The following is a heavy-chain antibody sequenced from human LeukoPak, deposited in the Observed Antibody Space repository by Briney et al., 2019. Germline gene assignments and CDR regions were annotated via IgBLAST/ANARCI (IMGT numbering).Heavy chain of an antibody. V-gene: IGHV3-23*01. Sequence: GGSLRLSCAASGFTFSSYAMSWVRQAPGKGLEWVSAISGSGGSTYYADSVKGRFTISRDNSKNTLYLQMNSLRAEDTAVYYCAKPACGGDCYGGDFDYWGQGTLVTVSS. CDR3: AKPACGGDCYGGDFDY. CDR1: GFTFSSYA. J-gene: IGHJ4*02. D-gene: IGHD2-21*02. CDR2: ISGSGGST.